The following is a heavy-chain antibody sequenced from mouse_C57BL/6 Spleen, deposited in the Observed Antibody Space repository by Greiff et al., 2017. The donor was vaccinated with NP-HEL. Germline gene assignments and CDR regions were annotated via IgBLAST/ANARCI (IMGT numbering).Heavy chain of an antibody. D-gene: IGHD4-1*02. CDR2: IYPSDSET. CDR1: GYTFTSYW. V-gene: IGHV1-61*01. Sequence: QVQLQQPGAELVRPGSSVKLSCKASGYTFTSYWMDWVKQRPGQGLEWIGNIYPSDSETHYNQKFKDKATLTVDKSSSTAYMQLSSLTSEDSAVYYCARSNWGPLYYAMDYWGQGTSVTVSS. CDR3: ARSNWGPLYYAMDY. J-gene: IGHJ4*01.